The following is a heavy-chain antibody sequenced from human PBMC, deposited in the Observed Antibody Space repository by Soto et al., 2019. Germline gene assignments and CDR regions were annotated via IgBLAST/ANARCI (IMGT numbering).Heavy chain of an antibody. V-gene: IGHV3-74*01. CDR1: GFTFSDYW. D-gene: IGHD3-10*01. CDR3: GRGGYHAYYIDY. Sequence: EVQLVESGGGLVQPGGSLRVSCAASGFTFSDYWMHWVRQAPGKGLVWVSRIKGDGSRTDFADSVKGRFTISRDNGENTVYLQMSSLRAEDAAVYYCGRGGYHAYYIDYWGQGTLVTVSS. J-gene: IGHJ4*02. CDR2: IKGDGSRT.